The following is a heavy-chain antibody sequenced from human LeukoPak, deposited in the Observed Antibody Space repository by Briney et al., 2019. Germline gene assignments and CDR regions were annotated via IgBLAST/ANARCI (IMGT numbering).Heavy chain of an antibody. V-gene: IGHV3-23*01. D-gene: IGHD6-19*01. CDR2: ISGSGGST. J-gene: IGHJ4*02. CDR3: AKGDSCGWYGPYFDY. Sequence: PGGSLRLSCAASGFTFSSYAMSWVRQAPGKGLEWVSAISGSGGSTYYADSVKGRFTISRDNSKNTLYLQMNSLRAEDTAVYYCAKGDSCGWYGPYFDYWGQGTLVTVSS. CDR1: GFTFSSYA.